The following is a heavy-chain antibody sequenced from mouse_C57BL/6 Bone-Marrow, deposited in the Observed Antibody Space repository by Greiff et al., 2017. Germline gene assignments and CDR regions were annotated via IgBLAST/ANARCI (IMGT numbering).Heavy chain of an antibody. J-gene: IGHJ3*01. V-gene: IGHV1-81*01. Sequence: QVQLKQSGAELARPGASVKLSCKASGYTFTSYGISWVKQRTGQGLEWIGEIYPRSGNTYYNEKFKGKATLTADKSSSTAYMELRSLTSEDSAVYFCARWDYYGSSLFAYWGQGTLVTVSA. CDR2: IYPRSGNT. D-gene: IGHD1-1*01. CDR3: ARWDYYGSSLFAY. CDR1: GYTFTSYG.